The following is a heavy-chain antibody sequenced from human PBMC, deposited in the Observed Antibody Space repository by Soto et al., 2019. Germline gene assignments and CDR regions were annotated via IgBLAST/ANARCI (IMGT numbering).Heavy chain of an antibody. V-gene: IGHV4-34*01. CDR1: GGSFSGYY. CDR3: ARGLYSSSSGLFDY. D-gene: IGHD6-6*01. CDR2: INHSGST. J-gene: IGHJ4*02. Sequence: SETLSLTCAVYGGSFSGYYWSWIRQPPGKGLEWIGEINHSGSTNYNPSLKSRVTISVDTSKNQFSLKLSSVTAADTAVYYCARGLYSSSSGLFDYWGQGTLVTVS.